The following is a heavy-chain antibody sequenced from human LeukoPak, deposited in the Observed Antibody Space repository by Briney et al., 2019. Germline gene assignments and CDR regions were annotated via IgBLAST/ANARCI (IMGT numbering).Heavy chain of an antibody. D-gene: IGHD6-19*01. Sequence: SETLSLTCTVSGGSISSGSYYWSWIRQPPGKGLEWIGYIYYSGSTNYNPSLKSRVTISVDTSKNQFSLKLSSVTAADTAVYYCARSGWLGDAFDIWGQGTMVTVSS. J-gene: IGHJ3*02. CDR3: ARSGWLGDAFDI. CDR1: GGSISSGSYY. CDR2: IYYSGST. V-gene: IGHV4-61*01.